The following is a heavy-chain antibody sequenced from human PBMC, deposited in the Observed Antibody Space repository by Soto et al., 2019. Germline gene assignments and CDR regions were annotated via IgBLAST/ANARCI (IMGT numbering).Heavy chain of an antibody. V-gene: IGHV3-9*01. D-gene: IGHD2-8*01. Sequence: EVQLVESGGGLVQPGRSLRLSCAASGFLFDDYAMHWVRQAPGKGLEWVSGISWNSAGIAYADSVKGRFTISRDNAKNSLYLQMNSLRPEDTTLYYCAKDLRAPGGHCTNVICSSGLDVWGQGTTVTVSS. CDR2: ISWNSAGI. CDR1: GFLFDDYA. J-gene: IGHJ6*02. CDR3: AKDLRAPGGHCTNVICSSGLDV.